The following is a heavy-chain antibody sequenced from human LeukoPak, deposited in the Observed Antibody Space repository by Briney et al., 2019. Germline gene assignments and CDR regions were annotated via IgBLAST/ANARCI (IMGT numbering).Heavy chain of an antibody. CDR3: ATEAPRSYYFDY. CDR2: VYATGGVA. V-gene: IGHV1-46*01. CDR1: GHTFTNYH. Sequence: ASVKVSCKASGHTFTNYHIHWVRQAPGQGVEWMRAVYATGGVAINTQTFPVRVTMTRDTSTGTVYMELSSLRFEDTAIYYCATEAPRSYYFDYWGQGIQVTVSS. J-gene: IGHJ4*02.